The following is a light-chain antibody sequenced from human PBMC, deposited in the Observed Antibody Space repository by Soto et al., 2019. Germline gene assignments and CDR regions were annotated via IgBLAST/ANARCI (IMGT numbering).Light chain of an antibody. Sequence: SYELTQSPSVSVAPGKTARITCGGNNIGRKSVHWYQQKPGQAPVLVIYYDSDRPSGIPERFSGSNSGNTATLTISRVEAGDEADYYCQVWDSSSDHHYVFGTGTKLTVL. CDR3: QVWDSSSDHHYV. V-gene: IGLV3-21*04. CDR1: NIGRKS. CDR2: YDS. J-gene: IGLJ1*01.